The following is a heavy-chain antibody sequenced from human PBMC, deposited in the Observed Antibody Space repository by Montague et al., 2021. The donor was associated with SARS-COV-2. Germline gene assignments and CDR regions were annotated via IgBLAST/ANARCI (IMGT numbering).Heavy chain of an antibody. CDR1: GGSISSTDHF. CDR2: IYYTGSI. V-gene: IGHV4-39*01. D-gene: IGHD1-1*01. CDR3: ARNEEGYGYFDL. Sequence: SETLSLTCTVSGGSISSTDHFWGWIRQPPGKGLEWIGSIYYTGSIFYTPSLKSRVTISVDTSKNEFSLKLISVTATDTAVYYCARNEEGYGYFDLWGRGTLVTVSS. J-gene: IGHJ2*01.